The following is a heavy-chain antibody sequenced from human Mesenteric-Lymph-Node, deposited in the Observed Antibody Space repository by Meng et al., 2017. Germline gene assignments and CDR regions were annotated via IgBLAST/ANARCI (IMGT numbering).Heavy chain of an antibody. CDR3: AKAGYCSSTSCYPNEIDY. J-gene: IGHJ4*02. CDR1: SFTFNDAW. Sequence: GESLKISCAAPSFTFNDAWMNRVRQAPGKGLEWVSAISGSGGSTYYADSVKGRFTISRDNSKNTLYLQMNSLRAEDTAVYYCAKAGYCSSTSCYPNEIDYWGQGTLVTVSS. CDR2: ISGSGGST. D-gene: IGHD2-2*01. V-gene: IGHV3-23*01.